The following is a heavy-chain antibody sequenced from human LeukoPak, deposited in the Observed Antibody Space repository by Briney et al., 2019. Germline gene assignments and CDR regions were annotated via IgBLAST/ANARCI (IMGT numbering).Heavy chain of an antibody. CDR3: ARASRGVVVVAATPELDY. Sequence: PGGSLRLSCAASGFTFSSYAMHWVRQAPGKGLEWAAVISYDGSNKYYADSVKGRFTISRDNSKNTLYLQMNSLRAEDTAVYYCARASRGVVVVAATPELDYWGQGTLVTVSS. J-gene: IGHJ4*02. V-gene: IGHV3-30-3*01. CDR1: GFTFSSYA. CDR2: ISYDGSNK. D-gene: IGHD2-15*01.